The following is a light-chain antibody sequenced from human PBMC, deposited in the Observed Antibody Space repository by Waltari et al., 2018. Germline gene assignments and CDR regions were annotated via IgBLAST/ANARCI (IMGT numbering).Light chain of an antibody. CDR3: MQGTHWLWT. V-gene: IGKV2-30*01. CDR2: KVS. J-gene: IGKJ1*01. Sequence: DVVMTQSPLSLPVTLGQPASISCRASQSLVYNDGNTYLNWFQQRPGQSPRRLIYKVSNRDSGVPDRFSGSGSGTDFTLKISRVEAEDVGVYYCMQGTHWLWTFGQGTKVGIK. CDR1: QSLVYNDGNTY.